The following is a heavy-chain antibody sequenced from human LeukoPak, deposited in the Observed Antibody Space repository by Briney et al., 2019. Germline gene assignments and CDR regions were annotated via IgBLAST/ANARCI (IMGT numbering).Heavy chain of an antibody. CDR3: AKGIYDYALDF. Sequence: GGSLRLSCAASGFTFSTVAMNWVRQAPGKGLEWVSLISASGSKTYYGGSAKGRFIISRDNSKNTLNLQMTNLRAEDTALYYCAKGIYDYALDFWGQGALVTVSS. D-gene: IGHD4/OR15-4a*01. CDR1: GFTFSTVA. CDR2: ISASGSKT. V-gene: IGHV3-23*02. J-gene: IGHJ4*02.